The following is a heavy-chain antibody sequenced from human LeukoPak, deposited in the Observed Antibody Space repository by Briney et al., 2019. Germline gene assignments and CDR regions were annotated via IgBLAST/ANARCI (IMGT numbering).Heavy chain of an antibody. CDR1: GAYISVNNYY. V-gene: IGHV4-39*07. CDR3: ARSYLQWLVPYYYYYMDV. Sequence: SETLSLTCTVSGAYISVNNYYWAWIRQSPGKGLEWIGSINYSGTTYYNPSLNSRVTISVDTSKNQFSLKVTSVTAADTAVYYCARSYLQWLVPYYYYYMDVWGKGTAVTVSS. CDR2: INYSGTT. D-gene: IGHD6-19*01. J-gene: IGHJ6*03.